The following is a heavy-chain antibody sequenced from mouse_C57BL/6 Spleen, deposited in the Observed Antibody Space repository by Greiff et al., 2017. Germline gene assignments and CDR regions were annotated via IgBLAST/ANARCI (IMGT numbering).Heavy chain of an antibody. CDR2: INPGSGGT. J-gene: IGHJ1*03. Sequence: QVQLQQSGAELVRPGTSVKVSCKASGYAFTNYLIEWVKQRPGQGLEWIGVINPGSGGTNYNEKFKGKATLTADKSSSTAYMQLSSLTSEDSAVYFCLTTVVAGDVWGTGTTVTVSS. D-gene: IGHD1-1*01. V-gene: IGHV1-54*01. CDR3: LTTVVAGDV. CDR1: GYAFTNYL.